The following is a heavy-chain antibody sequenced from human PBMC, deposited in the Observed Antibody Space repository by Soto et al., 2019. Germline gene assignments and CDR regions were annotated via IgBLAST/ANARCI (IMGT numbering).Heavy chain of an antibody. Sequence: ASMNVSCKTSGYTFTSDYMHWVRQAPGQGLEWMGIINPTGGSTTYAQKFQGRVTMTRDTSTSTVYMELSSLRSEDTAVYYCARELPDGLGYWSQGTLVTVSS. CDR3: ARELPDGLGY. J-gene: IGHJ4*02. CDR2: INPTGGST. D-gene: IGHD3-16*01. V-gene: IGHV1-46*01. CDR1: GYTFTSDY.